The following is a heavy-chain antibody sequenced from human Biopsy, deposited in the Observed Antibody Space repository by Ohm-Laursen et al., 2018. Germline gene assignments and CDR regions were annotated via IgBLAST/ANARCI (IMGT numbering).Heavy chain of an antibody. CDR3: SADINVWNVNY. D-gene: IGHD1-1*01. CDR1: GYTLTELS. Sequence: SAKLSRKVSGYTLTELSRHWGRQTPGKGLGWMGGFALENGKTVYAQNFQARVSMTEDTSTDTAYVELRSLRSEDTAVYYCSADINVWNVNYWGQGTQVTVSS. V-gene: IGHV1-24*01. J-gene: IGHJ4*02. CDR2: FALENGKT.